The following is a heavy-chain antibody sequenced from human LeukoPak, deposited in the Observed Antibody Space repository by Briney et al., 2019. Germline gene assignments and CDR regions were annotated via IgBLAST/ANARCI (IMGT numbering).Heavy chain of an antibody. J-gene: IGHJ6*02. CDR1: GGSISSGDYY. CDR2: IYYSGST. Sequence: PSETLSLTCTVSGGSISSGDYYWSWIRQPPGKGLEWIGYIYYSGSTYYNPPLKSRVTILVDTSKNQFSLKLSSVTAADTAVYYCARGYYDILTGYRYYYYGMDVWGQGTTVTVSS. V-gene: IGHV4-30-4*01. CDR3: ARGYYDILTGYRYYYYGMDV. D-gene: IGHD3-9*01.